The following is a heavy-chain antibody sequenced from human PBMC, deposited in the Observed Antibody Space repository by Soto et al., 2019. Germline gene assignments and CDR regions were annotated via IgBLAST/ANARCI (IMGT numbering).Heavy chain of an antibody. J-gene: IGHJ6*02. D-gene: IGHD3-3*01. Sequence: ASVKVSCKASGYTFISSGISWVRQAPGQGLEWMGWISTYHHYAKYTQKLQGRVTMTTDTSTSTAYMELRSLKSDDTAVYYCARNGSGNAMDVWGQGTTVTVSS. CDR3: ARNGSGNAMDV. V-gene: IGHV1-18*04. CDR1: GYTFISSG. CDR2: ISTYHHYA.